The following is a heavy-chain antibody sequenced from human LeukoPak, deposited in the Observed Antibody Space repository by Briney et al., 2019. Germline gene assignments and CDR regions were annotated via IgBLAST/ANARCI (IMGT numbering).Heavy chain of an antibody. Sequence: GGSLRLSCAPFGFTFSSYGMHWVRQTPGKGLEWVAIIWCDGSDKYYADSVKGRFTISRDNYKNTLYLQMNSLRGEDTAVYYCARDYGSGMDVWGKGTMVTVSS. CDR2: IWCDGSDK. V-gene: IGHV3-33*01. CDR3: ARDYGSGMDV. J-gene: IGHJ6*04. CDR1: GFTFSSYG. D-gene: IGHD3-10*01.